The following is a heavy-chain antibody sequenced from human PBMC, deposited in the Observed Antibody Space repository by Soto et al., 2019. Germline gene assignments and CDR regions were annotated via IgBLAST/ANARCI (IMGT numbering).Heavy chain of an antibody. V-gene: IGHV1-18*04. Sequence: ASVKVSCKASGYTFTSYGISWVRQAPGQGLEWMGWISAYNGNTNYAQKLQRRVTMTTDTSTSTAYMELRSLRSDDTAVYYCASYIATAGNNWFDTWSQGALVTISS. D-gene: IGHD6-13*01. CDR3: ASYIATAGNNWFDT. CDR2: ISAYNGNT. J-gene: IGHJ5*02. CDR1: GYTFTSYG.